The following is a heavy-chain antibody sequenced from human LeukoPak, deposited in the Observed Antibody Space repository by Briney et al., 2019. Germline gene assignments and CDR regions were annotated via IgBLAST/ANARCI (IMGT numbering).Heavy chain of an antibody. J-gene: IGHJ6*02. CDR2: IYYSGST. D-gene: IGHD3-10*01. V-gene: IGHV4-39*01. Sequence: SETLSLTCTVSGGSISSSSYYWGWIRQPPGKGLEWIGSIYYSGSTYYNPSLKSRVTISVDTSKNQLSLKLSSVTAADTAVYYCARLTYYYGSGSDRSYYYYGMDVWGQGTTVTVSS. CDR1: GGSISSSSYY. CDR3: ARLTYYYGSGSDRSYYYYGMDV.